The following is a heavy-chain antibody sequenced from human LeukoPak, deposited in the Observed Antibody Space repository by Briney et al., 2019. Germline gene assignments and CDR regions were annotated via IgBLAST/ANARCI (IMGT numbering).Heavy chain of an antibody. CDR1: GFTFSNYG. J-gene: IGHJ3*02. CDR2: ISGYSSVT. V-gene: IGHV3-23*01. CDR3: AKDQGIGNTGSLRGAFDI. Sequence: GGSLRLSCAASGFTFSNYGMGWVRQAPGKGLEWVSVISGYSSVTYYADSVKGRFTISRDNSKNTLNLQMNSLRADDTAVYYCAKDQGIGNTGSLRGAFDIWGQGTMVTVSS. D-gene: IGHD1-26*01.